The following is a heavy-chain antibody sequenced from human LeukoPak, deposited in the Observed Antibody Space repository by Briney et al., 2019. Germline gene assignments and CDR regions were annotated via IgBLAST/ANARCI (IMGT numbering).Heavy chain of an antibody. J-gene: IGHJ4*02. D-gene: IGHD1-7*01. CDR1: GFSFSSYA. CDR2: MSSSDDGR. V-gene: IGHV3-23*01. CDR3: ARDRDWNSGFDY. Sequence: GGSLRLSCATSGFSFSSYAMSWVRQAPGKGLEWVSAMSSSDDGRYYAASVRGRFTISRDTSRSTLYLQMNSLRAGDTAVYYCARDRDWNSGFDYWGQGTLVTVSS.